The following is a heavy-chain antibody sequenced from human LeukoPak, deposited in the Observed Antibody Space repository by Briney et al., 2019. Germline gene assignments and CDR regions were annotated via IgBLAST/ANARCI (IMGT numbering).Heavy chain of an antibody. J-gene: IGHJ4*02. CDR2: IYSSGST. D-gene: IGHD5/OR15-5a*01. Sequence: KTSETLSLTCSVSGGSINNYYWGWIRQPAGKGLEWIGRIYSSGSTNYNPSLKSRLTMSVDTSKNQFSLKLNSVTPADTAVYYCARDLGLKSTDYWGQGTLVSVST. V-gene: IGHV4-4*07. CDR1: GGSINNYY. CDR3: ARDLGLKSTDY.